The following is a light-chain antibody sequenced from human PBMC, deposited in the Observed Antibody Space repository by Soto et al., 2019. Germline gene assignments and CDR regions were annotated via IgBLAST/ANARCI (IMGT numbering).Light chain of an antibody. CDR2: DVS. CDR1: SSDVGGYSY. Sequence: QSALTQPASVSGSPGQSIAISCTGSSSDVGGYSYVSWYQQHPGKAPKLMIYDVSNRPSGVSDRFSGSRSGNTASLTISGLQAEDEADYYCSSNTRSSTLVFSGGTKLTVL. V-gene: IGLV2-14*01. J-gene: IGLJ2*01. CDR3: SSNTRSSTLV.